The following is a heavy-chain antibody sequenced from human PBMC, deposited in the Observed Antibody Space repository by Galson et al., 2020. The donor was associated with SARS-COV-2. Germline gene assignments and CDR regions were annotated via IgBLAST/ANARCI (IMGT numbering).Heavy chain of an antibody. V-gene: IGHV4-59*01. J-gene: IGHJ4*02. CDR2: IYYSGSS. Sequence: SETLSLTCNVPGGAISSYFWSWIRQPPGKGLEWIGFIYYSGSSDYTPALKSRVSISVDTSKNQFSLRLSSVTAADTAVYFCSGGRIRALGSPLVWGRGTLVTVAS. CDR1: GGAISSYF. D-gene: IGHD1-26*01. CDR3: SGGRIRALGSPLV.